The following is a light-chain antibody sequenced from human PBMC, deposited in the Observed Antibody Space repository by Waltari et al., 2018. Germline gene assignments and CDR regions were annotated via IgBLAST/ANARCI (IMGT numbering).Light chain of an antibody. V-gene: IGKV3-20*01. CDR2: GAS. Sequence: EIVLTQSPGTLSLSPGERATLSCRARQSVSSSYLAWYQQEPGQAARLLIYGASSRATGIPDSFSGSGSGTDFTLTISRLEPEDFAVYYCQQYGSSPYTFGQGTKLEIK. CDR1: QSVSSSY. J-gene: IGKJ2*01. CDR3: QQYGSSPYT.